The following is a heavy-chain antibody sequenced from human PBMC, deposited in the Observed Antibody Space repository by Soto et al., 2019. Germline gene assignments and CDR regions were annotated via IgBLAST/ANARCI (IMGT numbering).Heavy chain of an antibody. D-gene: IGHD6-13*01. V-gene: IGHV3-30-3*01. CDR1: GFTFSSYA. CDR2: ISYDGSNK. Sequence: QVQLVESGGGVVQPGRSLRLSCAASGFTFSSYAMHWVRQATGKGLEWGAVISYDGSNKYYADSVKGRFTISRDNSKKPLYLQMNSLRAEDTAVYYCARGWYSRSFKPKGLDYGGQGTLVTVSS. CDR3: ARGWYSRSFKPKGLDY. J-gene: IGHJ4*02.